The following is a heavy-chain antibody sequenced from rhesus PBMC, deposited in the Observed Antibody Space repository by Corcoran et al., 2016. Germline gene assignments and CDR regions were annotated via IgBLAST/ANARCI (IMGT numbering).Heavy chain of an antibody. J-gene: IGHJ1*01. CDR1: GFSFSSYG. V-gene: IGHV3S5*01. CDR2: INSGGGNT. Sequence: EVQLVETGGGLVQPGGSLKLSCAASGFSFSSYGMSWVRQAPGKGLEWLSTINSGGGNTQYADSVKGRFTISRYNLKNTRSLQMNSLRAEDTAVYYWSNHQDYVEYFDFWVQGALVTVSS. CDR3: SNHQDYVEYFDF. D-gene: IGHD4-29*01.